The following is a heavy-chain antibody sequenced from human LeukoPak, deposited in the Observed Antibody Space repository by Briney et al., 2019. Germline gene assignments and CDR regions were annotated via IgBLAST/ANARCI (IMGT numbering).Heavy chain of an antibody. D-gene: IGHD3-3*01. Sequence: SETLSLTCAVYGGSFSGFYWSWVRQPPGKGLEWIGEINHGGSTNYNPSLKSRVTISVDTSKNQFSLKLASVTAADTAVYYCARTYDFWSGPARYWGQGTLVTVSS. J-gene: IGHJ4*02. CDR3: ARTYDFWSGPARY. CDR1: GGSFSGFY. V-gene: IGHV4-34*01. CDR2: INHGGST.